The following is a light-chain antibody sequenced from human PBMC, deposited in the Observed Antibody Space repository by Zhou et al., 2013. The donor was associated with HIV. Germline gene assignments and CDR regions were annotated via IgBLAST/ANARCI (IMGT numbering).Light chain of an antibody. V-gene: IGKV3-11*01. J-gene: IGKJ1*01. Sequence: EIVLTQSPATLSLSPGERATLSCRASQSVSSYLAWYQQKPGQAPRLLIYDASNRATDIPARFSGSGSGTDFTLTISSLEPEHFAVYYCQQRSSWPWTFGQGTKVEIK. CDR3: QQRSSWPWT. CDR2: DAS. CDR1: QSVSSY.